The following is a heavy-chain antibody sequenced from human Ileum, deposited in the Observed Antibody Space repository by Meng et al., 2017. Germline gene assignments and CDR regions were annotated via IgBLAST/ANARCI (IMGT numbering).Heavy chain of an antibody. V-gene: IGHV3-30*02. D-gene: IGHD1-1*01. CDR1: GFTFKFYG. J-gene: IGHJ4*02. CDR2: IHNDENAP. CDR3: ATDGPDHDIDK. Sequence: VQEGGSGGGVVQPGRSLRLSCAASGFTFKFYGMHWVRQAPGKGLEWVAFIHNDENAPFYADSVKGRFTISRVNSKNTLYLQLNSLRAEDTAVYYCATDGPDHDIDKWGRGTLVTVSS.